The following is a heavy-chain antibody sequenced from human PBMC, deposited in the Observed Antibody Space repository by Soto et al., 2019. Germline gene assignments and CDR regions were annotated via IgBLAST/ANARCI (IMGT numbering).Heavy chain of an antibody. D-gene: IGHD3-16*01. Sequence: QITLKESGPTLVKPTQTLTLTCTFSGFSLTTRGVGVGWIRQPPGKALECLALIYWDDDKRYSPSLQSRLSTPKETSKNQVVLTRTNWDPVDTATYYCAHIPNYYQYAWFDPWGQGTLVSSSS. V-gene: IGHV2-5*02. CDR3: AHIPNYYQYAWFDP. CDR1: GFSLTTRGVG. J-gene: IGHJ5*02. CDR2: IYWDDDK.